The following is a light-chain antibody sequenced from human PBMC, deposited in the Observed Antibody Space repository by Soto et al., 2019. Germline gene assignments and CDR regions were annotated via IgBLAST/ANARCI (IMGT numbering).Light chain of an antibody. Sequence: DIVMTQSPATLSVSPGEGATLSCRASQSVSGNLAWDQQKPGQAPRLLIYGASTRATGIPARFSGSGSGTEFTLTISSLQSEDFAVYYCQQYNNWPSITFGQGTRLEIK. J-gene: IGKJ5*01. CDR1: QSVSGN. CDR3: QQYNNWPSIT. V-gene: IGKV3D-15*01. CDR2: GAS.